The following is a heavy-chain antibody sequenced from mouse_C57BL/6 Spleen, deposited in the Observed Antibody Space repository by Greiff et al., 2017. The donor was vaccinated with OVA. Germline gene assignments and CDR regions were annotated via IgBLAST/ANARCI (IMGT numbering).Heavy chain of an antibody. J-gene: IGHJ1*03. CDR3: TSGGGAYWYFDV. V-gene: IGHV1-15*01. Sequence: QVQLKESGAELVRPGASVTLSCKASGYTFTDYEMHWVKQTPVHGLEWIGAIDPETGGTAYNQKFKGKAILTADKYSSTAYMELRSLTSEDSAVYYCTSGGGAYWYFDVWGTGTTVTVSS. CDR2: IDPETGGT. CDR1: GYTFTDYE. D-gene: IGHD3-1*01.